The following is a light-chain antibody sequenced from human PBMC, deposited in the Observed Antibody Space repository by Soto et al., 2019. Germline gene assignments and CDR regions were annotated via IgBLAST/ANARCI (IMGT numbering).Light chain of an antibody. CDR1: QSINFY. CDR3: QQSSDYPWT. J-gene: IGKJ1*01. CDR2: EAS. Sequence: DIQMTRSPSTLSASVGDRVTITCRASQSINFYLAWYQQKPGKAPKLLIYEASNLESGVPSRFSGSGSGTEFTLTISSLQPDDFATYYCQQSSDYPWTFGQGTKVDIK. V-gene: IGKV1-5*03.